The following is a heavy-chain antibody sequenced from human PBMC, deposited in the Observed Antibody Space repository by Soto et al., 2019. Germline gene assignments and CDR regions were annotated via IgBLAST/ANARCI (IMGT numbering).Heavy chain of an antibody. J-gene: IGHJ4*02. Sequence: ASWLTIDNPWVHWVPQAPGKGLEWVSYISSSSSTIYYADSVKGRFTISRDNAKNSLYLQMNRLRAEDTAVYYCARDLRYFDLWEYWGKGTLVTVSS. CDR1: WLTIDNPW. CDR2: ISSSSSTI. CDR3: ARDLRYFDLWEY. V-gene: IGHV3-48*01. D-gene: IGHD3-9*01.